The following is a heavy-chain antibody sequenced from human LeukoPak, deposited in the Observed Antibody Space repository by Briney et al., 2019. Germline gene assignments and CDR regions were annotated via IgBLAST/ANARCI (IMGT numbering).Heavy chain of an antibody. J-gene: IGHJ4*02. CDR2: INHSGST. V-gene: IGHV4-34*01. Sequence: SETLSLTCIVSGGSISSYYWSWIRQPPGKGLEWIGEINHSGSTNYNPSLKSRVTISVDTSKNQFSLKLSSVTAADTAVYYCARGIYDYVWGSYGYWGQGTLVTVSS. CDR1: GGSISSYY. CDR3: ARGIYDYVWGSYGY. D-gene: IGHD3-16*01.